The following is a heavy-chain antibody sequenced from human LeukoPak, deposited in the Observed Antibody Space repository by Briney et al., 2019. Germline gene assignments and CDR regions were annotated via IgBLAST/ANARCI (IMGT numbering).Heavy chain of an antibody. V-gene: IGHV5-51*01. CDR1: GSRFTSYW. CDR2: IYPGDSDT. J-gene: IGHJ3*02. D-gene: IGHD3-3*01. CDR3: ARLSADDYDFWSGYLNAFDI. Sequence: GESLKISCKGSGSRFTSYWIGWVRQMPGKGLEWMGIIYPGDSDTRYSPSFQGQVTISADKSISTAYLQWSSLKASDTAMYYCARLSADDYDFWSGYLNAFDIWGQGTMVTVSS.